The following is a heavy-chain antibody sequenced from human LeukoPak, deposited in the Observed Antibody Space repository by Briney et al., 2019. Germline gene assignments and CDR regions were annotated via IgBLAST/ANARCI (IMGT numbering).Heavy chain of an antibody. V-gene: IGHV3-30*19. J-gene: IGHJ4*02. Sequence: GRSLRLSCAASGFTFSSYGMHWVRQAPGKGLEWVAVISYDGSNKYYADSVKGRFTISRDNSKNTLYLQMNSLRAEDTAVYYCARAKYCSSTSCYPGSDYWGQGTLVTVSS. D-gene: IGHD2-2*01. CDR3: ARAKYCSSTSCYPGSDY. CDR2: ISYDGSNK. CDR1: GFTFSSYG.